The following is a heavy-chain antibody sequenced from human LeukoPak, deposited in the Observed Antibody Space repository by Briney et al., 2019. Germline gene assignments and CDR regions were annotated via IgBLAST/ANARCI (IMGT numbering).Heavy chain of an antibody. V-gene: IGHV4-34*01. Sequence: SETLSLTCAVYGGSFSGYYWSWIRQPPGKGLEWIGEINHSGSTNYNPSLKSRVTISVDTSKNQFSLKLSSVTAADTAVYYCARAVGASLYYYYYYMDVWGKGTTVTVSS. CDR1: GGSFSGYY. J-gene: IGHJ6*03. CDR3: ARAVGASLYYYYYYMDV. D-gene: IGHD1-26*01. CDR2: INHSGST.